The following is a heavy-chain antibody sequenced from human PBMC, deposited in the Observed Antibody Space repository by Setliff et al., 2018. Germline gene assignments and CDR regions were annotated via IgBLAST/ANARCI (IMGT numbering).Heavy chain of an antibody. CDR1: GYTFTSYA. Sequence: ASVKVSCKASGYTFTSYAMHWVRQAPGQRLEWMGWINAGNGNTKYSQEFQGRVTITRDTSASTVYMELSSLRSEDTAVYYCASAHYYSGYIEYFQYWGQGTLVTVSS. CDR2: INAGNGNT. CDR3: ASAHYYSGYIEYFQY. V-gene: IGHV1-3*01. J-gene: IGHJ1*01. D-gene: IGHD5-12*01.